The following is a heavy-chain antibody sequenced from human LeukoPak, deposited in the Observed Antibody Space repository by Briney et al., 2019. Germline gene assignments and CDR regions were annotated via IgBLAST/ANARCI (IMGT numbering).Heavy chain of an antibody. Sequence: SETLSLTCTVSGGSISSSSNYWGWIRQPPGKGLEWIGSIYYSGSTYYNPSLKSRVTISVDTSKNQFSLKLSSVTAADTAVYYCARDYYDSSQFNWFDPWGQGTLVSASS. CDR2: IYYSGST. D-gene: IGHD3-22*01. CDR1: GGSISSSSNY. CDR3: ARDYYDSSQFNWFDP. V-gene: IGHV4-39*07. J-gene: IGHJ5*02.